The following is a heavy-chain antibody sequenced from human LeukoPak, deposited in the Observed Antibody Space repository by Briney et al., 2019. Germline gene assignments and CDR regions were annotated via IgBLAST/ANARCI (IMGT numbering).Heavy chain of an antibody. J-gene: IGHJ3*02. CDR3: AKREGNYGAFDI. CDR1: GFTFSSYG. CDR2: IWPDGSNK. D-gene: IGHD1-7*01. Sequence: PGGSLRLSCAASGFTFSSYGMHWVRQAPGKGLEWVAVIWPDGSNKYYADSVKGRFTISRDNSKNMVYLQMNSLRAEDTAVYYCAKREGNYGAFDIWGQGTMVTVSS. V-gene: IGHV3-33*03.